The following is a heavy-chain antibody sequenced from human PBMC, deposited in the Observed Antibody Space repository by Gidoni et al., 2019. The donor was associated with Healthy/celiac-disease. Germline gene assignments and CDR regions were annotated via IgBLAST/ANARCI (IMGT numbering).Heavy chain of an antibody. CDR2: IWYDGSNK. V-gene: IGHV3-33*01. CDR1: GFTFSSYG. CDR3: ARDSKGQQLVRYYFDY. J-gene: IGHJ4*02. D-gene: IGHD6-13*01. Sequence: QVQLVESGGGVVQPGRSLRLSCAASGFTFSSYGMHWVRQAPGKGLEWVAVIWYDGSNKYYADSVKGRFTISRDNSKNTLYLQMNSLRAEDTAVYYCARDSKGQQLVRYYFDYWGQGTLVTVSS.